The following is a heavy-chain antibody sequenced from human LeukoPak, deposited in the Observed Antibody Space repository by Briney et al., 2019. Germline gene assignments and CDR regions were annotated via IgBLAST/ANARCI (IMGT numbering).Heavy chain of an antibody. V-gene: IGHV1-46*01. CDR2: INPSGGST. Sequence: GASVKVSCKASGYTFTSYYMHWVRQAPGQGLEWMGIINPSGGSTSYAQKFQGRVTMTRDTSTSAVYMELSSLRSEDTAVYYCARDPRGLDNWNQDAFDIWGQGTMVTVSS. CDR1: GYTFTSYY. J-gene: IGHJ3*02. D-gene: IGHD1-20*01. CDR3: ARDPRGLDNWNQDAFDI.